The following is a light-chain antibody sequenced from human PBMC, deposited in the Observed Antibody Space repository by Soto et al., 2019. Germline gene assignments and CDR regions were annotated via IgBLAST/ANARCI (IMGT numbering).Light chain of an antibody. CDR3: QQYDSSPRT. CDR2: GAS. CDR1: QSVTSNA. V-gene: IGKV3-20*01. J-gene: IGKJ1*01. Sequence: EIVLTQSSATLSLSPGERATLSCRASQSVTSNALAWYQQKPGQAPRLLISGASRRAAGIPDRFSGSGSGTDFTLTISRLESEDIAVYYCQQYDSSPRTFGQGTRVEIK.